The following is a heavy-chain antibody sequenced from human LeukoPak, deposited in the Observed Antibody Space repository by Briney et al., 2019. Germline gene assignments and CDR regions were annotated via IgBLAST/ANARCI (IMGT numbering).Heavy chain of an antibody. Sequence: GGALRLSCAASGFTFSSYGMHGVRQAPGKGLEWGAVIWYDGSNKYYADSVKGRVTISRDNSKNTLYLQMNSLRAEDTAVYYCAKGYCSSTSCYIMENWGQGTLVTVSS. V-gene: IGHV3-33*06. CDR2: IWYDGSNK. J-gene: IGHJ4*02. CDR3: AKGYCSSTSCYIMEN. CDR1: GFTFSSYG. D-gene: IGHD2-2*02.